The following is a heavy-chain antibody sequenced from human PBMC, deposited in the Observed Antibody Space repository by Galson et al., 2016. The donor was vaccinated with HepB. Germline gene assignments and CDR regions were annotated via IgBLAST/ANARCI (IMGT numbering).Heavy chain of an antibody. CDR3: ARGRLDYYGSGRSKSFDP. Sequence: SETLSLTCAVHGGSFSGYYWTWIRQPPGKGLEWIGEIYHSGSSNYNPSLETRVTISLDTSENHFSLNLTSVTAADTGPYYCARGRLDYYGSGRSKSFDPWGQGTLVTVSS. J-gene: IGHJ5*02. V-gene: IGHV4-34*01. CDR2: IYHSGSS. CDR1: GGSFSGYY. D-gene: IGHD3-10*01.